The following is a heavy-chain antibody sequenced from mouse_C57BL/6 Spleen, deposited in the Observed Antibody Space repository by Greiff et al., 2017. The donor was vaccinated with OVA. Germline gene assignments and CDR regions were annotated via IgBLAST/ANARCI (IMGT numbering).Heavy chain of an antibody. V-gene: IGHV1-9*01. CDR1: GYTFTVYW. D-gene: IGHD1-1*01. Sequence: VQLQQSGAELMKPGASVKLSCKATGYTFTVYWIAWVKQRPGHGLEWIGEILPGSCSTNYNEKFKGKATFTADTSSNTAYMQLSSLTTEDSAIYYCARSYGSSYLYYYAMDYWGQGTSVTVSS. CDR3: ARSYGSSYLYYYAMDY. J-gene: IGHJ4*01. CDR2: ILPGSCST.